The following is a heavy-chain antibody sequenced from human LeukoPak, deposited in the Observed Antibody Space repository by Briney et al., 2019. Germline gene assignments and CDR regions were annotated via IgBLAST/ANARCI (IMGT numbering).Heavy chain of an antibody. CDR1: GGSISSGGYY. Sequence: SQTLSLTCTVSGGSISSGGYYWSWIRQHPGKGLEWIGYIYYSGSTYYNPSLESRVTISVDTSKNQFSLKLSSVTASDTAVYYCARGGDYYDSSGYFYWGQGTLVTVSS. J-gene: IGHJ4*02. V-gene: IGHV4-31*03. CDR3: ARGGDYYDSSGYFY. D-gene: IGHD3-22*01. CDR2: IYYSGST.